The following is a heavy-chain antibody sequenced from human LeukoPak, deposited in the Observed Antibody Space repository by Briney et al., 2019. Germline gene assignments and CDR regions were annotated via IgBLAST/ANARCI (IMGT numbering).Heavy chain of an antibody. CDR3: ARYGRYYDSGIAFDI. V-gene: IGHV3-53*04. J-gene: IGHJ3*02. D-gene: IGHD3-22*01. CDR2: ICSGGST. Sequence: GGSLRLSCAASGFTVSSNYMSWVRQAPGKGLEWVSVICSGGSTYYADSVKGRFTISRHNSKNTLYLQMNSLRAEDTAVYYCARYGRYYDSGIAFDIWGQGTMVTVSS. CDR1: GFTVSSNY.